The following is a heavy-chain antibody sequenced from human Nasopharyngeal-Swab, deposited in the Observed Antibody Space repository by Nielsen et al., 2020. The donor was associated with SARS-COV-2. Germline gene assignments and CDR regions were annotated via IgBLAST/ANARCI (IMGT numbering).Heavy chain of an antibody. D-gene: IGHD4-23*01. CDR1: GFSFSKLW. Sequence: GESMKISCAASGFSFSKLWMHWVRQVPGEGLVWVSRINTDGRRTNYAESVKGRFTISRDNVKNMLYLQMNNLRPEDTAVYYCARDLGGFGGYWGQGTLATVSS. CDR2: INTDGRRT. J-gene: IGHJ4*02. V-gene: IGHV3-74*01. CDR3: ARDLGGFGGY.